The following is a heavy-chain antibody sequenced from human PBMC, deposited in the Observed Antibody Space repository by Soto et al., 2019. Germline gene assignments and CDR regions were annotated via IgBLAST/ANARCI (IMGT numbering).Heavy chain of an antibody. CDR2: FTSGGST. Sequence: EVQLLESGGDLVQPGGSLRLSCAASGFIFSNYAMTWVRQAPGKGPEWVSTFTSGGSTYYRDTVKGRFTISRDTSNNNLYLEMNSLRADDTAVYYCARTDKYNSQSSGWANRFDYWGQGTLVTVSS. CDR1: GFIFSNYA. V-gene: IGHV3-23*01. CDR3: ARTDKYNSQSSGWANRFDY. D-gene: IGHD6-19*01. J-gene: IGHJ4*02.